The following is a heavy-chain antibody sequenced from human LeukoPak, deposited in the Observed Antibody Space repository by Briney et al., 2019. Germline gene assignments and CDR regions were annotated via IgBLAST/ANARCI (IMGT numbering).Heavy chain of an antibody. Sequence: PGGSLRLSCVASGFTFTSYGMSWVRQAPGKRLEWVSGISGSGDATYYADSVKGRFTISRDNSKYTLYLQMNSLRAEDTAVYYCARDERLDDFWGGYYLKYNWFDPWGQGTLVTVSS. D-gene: IGHD3-3*01. V-gene: IGHV3-23*01. J-gene: IGHJ5*02. CDR1: GFTFTSYG. CDR2: ISGSGDAT. CDR3: ARDERLDDFWGGYYLKYNWFDP.